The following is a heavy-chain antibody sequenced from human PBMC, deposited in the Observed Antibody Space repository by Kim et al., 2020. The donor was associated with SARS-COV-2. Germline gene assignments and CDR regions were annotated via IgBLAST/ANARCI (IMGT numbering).Heavy chain of an antibody. CDR1: GFTFDDYA. V-gene: IGHV3-9*01. J-gene: IGHJ4*02. D-gene: IGHD3-10*01. CDR3: AKGDYYGSGSYYNRPLPFDY. CDR2: ISWNSGSI. Sequence: GGSLRLSCAASGFTFDDYAMHWVRQAPGKGLEWVSGISWNSGSIGYADSVKGRFTISRDNAKNSLYLQMNSLRAEDTALYYCAKGDYYGSGSYYNRPLPFDYWGQGTLVTVSS.